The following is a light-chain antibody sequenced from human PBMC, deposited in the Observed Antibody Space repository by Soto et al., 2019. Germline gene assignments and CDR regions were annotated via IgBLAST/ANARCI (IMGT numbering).Light chain of an antibody. V-gene: IGLV1-40*01. CDR2: GNS. J-gene: IGLJ7*01. CDR1: SSNIGAGYD. Sequence: QSVLTQPPSVSGAPGQRVTISCTGSSSNIGAGYDVHWYQQLPGTAPKLLIYGNSNRPSGVPNRFSGSKSGTSASLAIPGLQAEDEADDYCQSYDSSRSGAVFGGGTQLTVL. CDR3: QSYDSSRSGAV.